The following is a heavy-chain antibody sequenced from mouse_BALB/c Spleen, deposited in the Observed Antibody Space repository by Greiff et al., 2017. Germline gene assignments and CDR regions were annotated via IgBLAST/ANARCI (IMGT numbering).Heavy chain of an antibody. V-gene: IGHV1-69*02. Sequence: QVHLQQPGAELVRPGASVKLSCKASGYTFTSYWINWVKQRPGQGLEWIGNIYPSDSNTNYNQKFKDKATLTVDKTSSTAYMQLSSPTSEDSAVYYCARGSDYMWDYWGQGTSVTVSS. J-gene: IGHJ4*01. CDR3: ARGSDYMWDY. CDR2: IYPSDSNT. D-gene: IGHD2-12*01. CDR1: GYTFTSYW.